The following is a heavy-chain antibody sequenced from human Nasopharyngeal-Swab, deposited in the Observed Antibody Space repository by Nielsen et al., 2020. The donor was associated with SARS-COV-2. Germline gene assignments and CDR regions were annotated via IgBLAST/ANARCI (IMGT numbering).Heavy chain of an antibody. CDR2: ISYDGSNK. J-gene: IGHJ4*02. V-gene: IGHV3-30*18. CDR3: AKTKRYCSGGSCYRFDY. CDR1: GFTFSSYG. Sequence: GESLKISCAASGFTFSSYGMHWVRPAPGKGLEWVAVISYDGSNKYYADSVKGRFTISRDKSKNTLYLQMNSLRAEDTAVYYCAKTKRYCSGGSCYRFDYWGQGTLVTVSS. D-gene: IGHD2-15*01.